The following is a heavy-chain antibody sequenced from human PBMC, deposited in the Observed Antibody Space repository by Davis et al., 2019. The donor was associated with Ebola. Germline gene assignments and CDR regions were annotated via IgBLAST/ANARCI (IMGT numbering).Heavy chain of an antibody. Sequence: KVSCKASGYSFANDWIGWVRQMPGKSLEWIGILYPGASNTKYSPSFRGQVTVSADKSISTAYLQWSSLKASDTALYYCARLPWGTVAGLDSWGQGTLVTVSS. J-gene: IGHJ4*02. D-gene: IGHD3-16*01. V-gene: IGHV5-51*01. CDR2: LYPGASNT. CDR1: GYSFANDW. CDR3: ARLPWGTVAGLDS.